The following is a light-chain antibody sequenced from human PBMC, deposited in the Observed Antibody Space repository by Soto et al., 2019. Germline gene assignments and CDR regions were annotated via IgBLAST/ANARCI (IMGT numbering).Light chain of an antibody. CDR2: DVT. J-gene: IGLJ2*01. V-gene: IGLV2-11*01. Sequence: QSALTQPRSVSGSPGQSVTISCTGTSSDVGGYNYVSWYQQHAGKAPKLMIYDVTKRPSGVPDRFSGSKSGNTASLTISGLQAEDEGDYHCCSYTVTDSYVVFGGGTKLTFL. CDR3: CSYTVTDSYVV. CDR1: SSDVGGYNY.